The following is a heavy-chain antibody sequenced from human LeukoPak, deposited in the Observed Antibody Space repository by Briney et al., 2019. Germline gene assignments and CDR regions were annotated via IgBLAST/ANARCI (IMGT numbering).Heavy chain of an antibody. V-gene: IGHV3-7*05. CDR3: GREKNLGT. CDR2: IKEDGSDK. Sequence: GGFLRLSCAASGFTFGSYWMSWVRQAPGKRLDWVAAIKEDGSDKYYVDSVKGRFTISRDNVKNSVYLQMNSLRAEDTAVYYCGREKNLGTWGQGTLVTV. CDR1: GFTFGSYW. J-gene: IGHJ4*02. D-gene: IGHD1-14*01.